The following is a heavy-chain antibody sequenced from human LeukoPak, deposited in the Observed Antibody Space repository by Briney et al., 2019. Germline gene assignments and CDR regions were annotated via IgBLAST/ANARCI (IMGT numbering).Heavy chain of an antibody. CDR1: GGSFSGYY. CDR3: ARESGSSSWYPHFDY. J-gene: IGHJ4*02. CDR2: INHSGST. D-gene: IGHD6-13*01. V-gene: IGHV4-34*01. Sequence: KPSETLSLTCAVYGGSFSGYYWSWIRQPPGKGLEWIGEINHSGSTNYNPSLKSRVTISVDTSKNQFSLKLSSVTAADTAVYYCARESGSSSWYPHFDYWGQGTLVTVSS.